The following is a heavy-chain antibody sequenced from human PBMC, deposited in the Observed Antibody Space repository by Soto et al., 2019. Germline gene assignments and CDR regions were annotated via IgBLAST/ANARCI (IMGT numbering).Heavy chain of an antibody. CDR2: FDPEDGET. J-gene: IGHJ5*02. CDR3: ATERYSSGYYPNWFDP. V-gene: IGHV1-24*01. Sequence: ASVKVSCKVSGYTLTELSMHWVRQAPGKGLEWMGGFDPEDGETIYAQKFQGRVTMAEDTSTDTAYMELSSLRSEDTAVYYCATERYSSGYYPNWFDPWGRGTLVTVSS. D-gene: IGHD3-22*01. CDR1: GYTLTELS.